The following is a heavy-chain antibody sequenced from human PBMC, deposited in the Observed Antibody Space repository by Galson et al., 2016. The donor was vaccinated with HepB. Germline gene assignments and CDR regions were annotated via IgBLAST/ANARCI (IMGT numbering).Heavy chain of an antibody. CDR1: GGAISSDGDY. D-gene: IGHD2-21*01. Sequence: TLSLTCTVSGGAISSDGDYWSWIRHHPGKGLEWIGYIYYSGSTYYTPSLKSRVTISVDTSKNQFSLRLSSVTAADTATYYCARVPEYCGVECYSYFDYWGLGTLVTVSS. V-gene: IGHV4-31*03. J-gene: IGHJ4*02. CDR2: IYYSGST. CDR3: ARVPEYCGVECYSYFDY.